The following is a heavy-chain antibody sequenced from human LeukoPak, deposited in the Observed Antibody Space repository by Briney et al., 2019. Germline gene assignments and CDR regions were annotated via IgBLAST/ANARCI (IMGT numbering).Heavy chain of an antibody. CDR2: VSSSSSYI. CDR1: GFTFSSYS. J-gene: IGHJ4*02. Sequence: GSLRLSCAASGFTFSSYSMNWVRQAPGKGLEWVSSVSSSSSYIYYADSVKGRFTISRDNAKNSLYLQMNSLRAEDTAVYYCARDARVATYNYWGQGTLVTVSS. V-gene: IGHV3-21*01. D-gene: IGHD5-12*01. CDR3: ARDARVATYNY.